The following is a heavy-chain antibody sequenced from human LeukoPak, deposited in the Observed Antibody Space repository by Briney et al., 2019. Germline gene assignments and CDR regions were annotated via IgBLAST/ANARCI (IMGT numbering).Heavy chain of an antibody. CDR2: INPSGGST. D-gene: IGHD3-10*02. V-gene: IGHV1-46*01. CDR3: AREDVVLGDAVPYYYHGMDV. CDR1: GYNFISYY. Sequence: GASVKVSCKASGYNFISYYMHWVRQAPGQGLEWMGIINPSGGSTSYAQKFQDRVTMTRDTSTSTGYMELSSLKSEDTAVYYCAREDVVLGDAVPYYYHGMDVWGQGTTVTVSS. J-gene: IGHJ6*02.